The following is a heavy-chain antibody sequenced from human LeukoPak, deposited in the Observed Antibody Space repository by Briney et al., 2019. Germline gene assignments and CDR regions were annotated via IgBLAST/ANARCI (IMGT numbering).Heavy chain of an antibody. J-gene: IGHJ3*02. V-gene: IGHV4-34*01. Sequence: SETLSLTCAVYGGSFSGYYWSWIRQPPGKGLEWIGEINHSGSTNYNPSLKSRVTISVDTSKNQFSLKLSSVTAADTAVYYCARVTVGYCSGGSCPGGAFDIWGQGTMVTVSS. CDR1: GGSFSGYY. D-gene: IGHD2-15*01. CDR3: ARVTVGYCSGGSCPGGAFDI. CDR2: INHSGST.